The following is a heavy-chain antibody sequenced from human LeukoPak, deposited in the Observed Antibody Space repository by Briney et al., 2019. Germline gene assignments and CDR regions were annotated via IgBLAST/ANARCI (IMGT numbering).Heavy chain of an antibody. D-gene: IGHD5-18*01. CDR1: GFTFSDYS. V-gene: IGHV3-33*01. CDR2: IWNDGSNK. J-gene: IGHJ4*02. Sequence: GGSLRLSCAASGFTFSDYSMHWVRQTPSKGLEWVALIWNDGSNKYYADSVKGRFTISRDNSKNTLYLQMNSLKVEDTALYYCARDRGYSYGHPLDYWGQGTLVTVSS. CDR3: ARDRGYSYGHPLDY.